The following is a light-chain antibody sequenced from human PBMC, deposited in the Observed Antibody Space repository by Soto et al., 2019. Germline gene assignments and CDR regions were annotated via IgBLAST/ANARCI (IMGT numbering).Light chain of an antibody. J-gene: IGKJ2*01. CDR1: NSGFYSSNNINY. CDR2: WAS. V-gene: IGKV4-1*01. Sequence: DIVMTQSPDTLAVSMGERATINCKYSNSGFYSSNNINYLAWYQQKPGQPPNMLIKWASIRESGVPDRLSGSRSGTDFTLSISSLQADDVAVYYCQQYYTTPPYTFGQGTKLEIK. CDR3: QQYYTTPPYT.